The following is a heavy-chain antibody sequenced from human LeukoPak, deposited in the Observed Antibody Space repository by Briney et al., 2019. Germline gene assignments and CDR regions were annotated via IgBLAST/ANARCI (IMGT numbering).Heavy chain of an antibody. D-gene: IGHD3-10*01. J-gene: IGHJ4*02. V-gene: IGHV3-23*01. CDR2: ISGSGGST. Sequence: PGGSLRLSCAASGFTFSSYGMSWVRQAPGKGLEWVPGISGSGGSTYYADSVKGRFTISRDNSKNTLYLQMNSLRAEDTAVYYCARRMSGSGNYYFEYWGQGTLVTVSS. CDR3: ARRMSGSGNYYFEY. CDR1: GFTFSSYG.